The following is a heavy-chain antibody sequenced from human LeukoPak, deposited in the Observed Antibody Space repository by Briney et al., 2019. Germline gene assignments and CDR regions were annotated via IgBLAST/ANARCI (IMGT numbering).Heavy chain of an antibody. CDR2: ISSSGGST. Sequence: GGSLRLSCAVSGFTLSSYAMSWVRQAPGKGLEWVSGISSSGGSTYNGDSVKGRFTISRDNSKNMLYLQMNSLRAEDTAVYYCANRLQGYTYMPFDFWGQGTLVTVSS. CDR1: GFTLSSYA. J-gene: IGHJ4*02. D-gene: IGHD5-18*01. CDR3: ANRLQGYTYMPFDF. V-gene: IGHV3-23*01.